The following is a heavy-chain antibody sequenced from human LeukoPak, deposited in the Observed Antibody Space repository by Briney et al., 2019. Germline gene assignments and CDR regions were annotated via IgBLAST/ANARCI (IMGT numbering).Heavy chain of an antibody. V-gene: IGHV3-23*01. J-gene: IGHJ4*02. CDR3: ARDKLPASHMAPAPFDY. D-gene: IGHD2-2*01. CDR1: GLTFSSYA. CDR2: ISGSGGST. Sequence: GGSLRLSCAASGLTFSSYAMSWVRQAPGKGLEWVSAISGSGGSTYYADSVKGRFTISRDNSKNTLYLQMNSLRAEDTAVYYCARDKLPASHMAPAPFDYWGQGTLVTVSS.